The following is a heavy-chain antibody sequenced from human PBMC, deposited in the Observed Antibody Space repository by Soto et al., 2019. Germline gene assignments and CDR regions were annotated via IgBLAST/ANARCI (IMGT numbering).Heavy chain of an antibody. D-gene: IGHD6-13*01. V-gene: IGHV3-23*01. J-gene: IGHJ4*02. CDR3: ARVNGSSKSYVDY. Sequence: EVQLLESGGGLVQPGGSLRLSCAASGFTFSTYAMTWVRQAPVKGLEWVSSISGSGGSTYHAESTKGRFTIYRDSSKNRVFLTVNSLRIEETAVYYCARVNGSSKSYVDYWGQGPLVTVSS. CDR2: ISGSGGST. CDR1: GFTFSTYA.